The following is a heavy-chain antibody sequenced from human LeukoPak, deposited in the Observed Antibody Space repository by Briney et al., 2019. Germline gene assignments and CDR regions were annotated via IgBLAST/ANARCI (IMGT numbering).Heavy chain of an antibody. CDR1: GFTFENYA. D-gene: IGHD2-21*02. Sequence: PGRSLRLSCAASGFTFENYAMTWVRQAPGKGLEWVSIISGSGDSAFSADSVKGRFTISRDNSKNTLYLQMNTLRAEDTAVYYCAKALGAVCGTGCSSRYFDCWGQGTLVTVSS. CDR3: AKALGAVCGTGCSSRYFDC. CDR2: ISGSGDSA. J-gene: IGHJ4*02. V-gene: IGHV3-23*01.